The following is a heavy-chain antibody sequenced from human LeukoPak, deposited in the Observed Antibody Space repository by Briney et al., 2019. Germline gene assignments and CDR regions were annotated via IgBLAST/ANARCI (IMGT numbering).Heavy chain of an antibody. V-gene: IGHV3-21*01. CDR2: ISSSSSYI. CDR3: ARGRGDGYNIDFYFDY. CDR1: GFTFSSYS. Sequence: GGSLRLSCAASGFTFSSYSMNWVRQAPGKVREGVSSISSSSSYIYYADSVKGRFTISRDNAKNSLYLQMNSLRAEDTAVYYCARGRGDGYNIDFYFDYWGQGTLVTVSS. J-gene: IGHJ4*02. D-gene: IGHD5-24*01.